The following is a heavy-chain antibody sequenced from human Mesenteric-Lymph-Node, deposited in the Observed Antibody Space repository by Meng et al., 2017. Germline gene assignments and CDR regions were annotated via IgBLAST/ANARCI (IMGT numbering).Heavy chain of an antibody. CDR1: GFNFSTYG. D-gene: IGHD4-17*01. J-gene: IGHJ4*02. V-gene: IGHV3-30*18. CDR2: ISYDGSPK. Sequence: QVQLVESGGGVVQPGMSLRLSCAASGFNFSTYGIHWVRQSPGKGLEWVAVISYDGSPKFYADSVKGRFTISRDNSKNTLYLQMNSLRAEDTAVYYCAKPYDYGDLYYFDYWGQGTLVTVSS. CDR3: AKPYDYGDLYYFDY.